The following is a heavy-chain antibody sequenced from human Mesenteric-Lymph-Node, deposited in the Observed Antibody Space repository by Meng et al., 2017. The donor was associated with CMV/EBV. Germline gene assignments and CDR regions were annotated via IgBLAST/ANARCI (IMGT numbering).Heavy chain of an antibody. Sequence: GESLKISCAASGFTLSSYWMHWVRQAPGKGLVWISRINSDGSSTKYADSVKGRFTISRDNAKNTLYLQMNSLRAEDTAVYYCARVPVGAGFFDYWGQGTLVTVSS. V-gene: IGHV3-74*03. D-gene: IGHD1-26*01. CDR2: INSDGSST. J-gene: IGHJ4*02. CDR1: GFTLSSYW. CDR3: ARVPVGAGFFDY.